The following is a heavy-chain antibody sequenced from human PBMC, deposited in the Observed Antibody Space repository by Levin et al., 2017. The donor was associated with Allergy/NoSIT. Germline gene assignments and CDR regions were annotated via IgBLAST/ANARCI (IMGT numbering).Heavy chain of an antibody. V-gene: IGHV4-4*08. J-gene: IGHJ3*02. CDR3: SGHDDFLNGPI. CDR2: ISTSGST. CDR1: GASIRSYQ. Sequence: SQTLSLTCTVSGASIRSYQWSWIRQPPGKGLEWIGIISTSGSTNYNASLTSRVTVSVDTSKNQFSLNLTSVTAADTAVYYCSGHDDFLNGPIWGQGTMVTVS. D-gene: IGHD3-3*01.